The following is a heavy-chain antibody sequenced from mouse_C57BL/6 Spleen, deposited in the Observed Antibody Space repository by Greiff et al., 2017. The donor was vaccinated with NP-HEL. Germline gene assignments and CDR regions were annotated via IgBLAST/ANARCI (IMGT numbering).Heavy chain of an antibody. CDR1: GYTFTSYW. CDR3: AGIYYYGSSYEYFDV. CDR2: IHPNSGST. Sequence: QVQLQQPGAELVKPGASVKLSCKASGYTFTSYWMHWVKQRPGQGLEWIGMIHPNSGSTNYNEKFKSKATLTVDKSSSTAYMQLSSLTSEDSAVYYCAGIYYYGSSYEYFDVWGTGTTVTVSS. D-gene: IGHD1-1*01. V-gene: IGHV1-64*01. J-gene: IGHJ1*03.